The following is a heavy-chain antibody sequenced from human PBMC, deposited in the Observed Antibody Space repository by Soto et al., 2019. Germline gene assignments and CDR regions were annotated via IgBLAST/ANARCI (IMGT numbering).Heavy chain of an antibody. D-gene: IGHD3-3*01. Sequence: EVQLVESGGGLVQPGGSLRLSCAASGFTFSSYHMNWVRQAPGKGLEWISYISSSSSTIFYADSVKGRFTISRDNAKNSLQLQMSSLRDEDTAVYYCAREPIIRPTYGMDVWGQGTTVTVSS. J-gene: IGHJ6*02. V-gene: IGHV3-48*02. CDR2: ISSSSSTI. CDR1: GFTFSSYH. CDR3: AREPIIRPTYGMDV.